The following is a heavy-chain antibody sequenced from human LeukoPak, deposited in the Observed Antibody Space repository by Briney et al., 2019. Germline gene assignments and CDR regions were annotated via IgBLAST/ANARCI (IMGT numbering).Heavy chain of an antibody. J-gene: IGHJ4*02. D-gene: IGHD3-10*01. CDR2: IIPILGIA. CDR3: ARLRDPPYYYGSDKLGY. CDR1: GGTFSSYA. Sequence: GASVKVSCKASGGTFSSYAISWVRQAPGQGLEWMGRIIPILGIANYAQKFQGRVTITADKSTSTAYMELSSLRSEDTAVYYCARLRDPPYYYGSDKLGYWGQGTLVTVSS. V-gene: IGHV1-69*04.